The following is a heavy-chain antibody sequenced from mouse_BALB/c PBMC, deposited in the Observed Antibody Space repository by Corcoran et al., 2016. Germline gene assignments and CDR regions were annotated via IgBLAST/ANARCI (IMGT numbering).Heavy chain of an antibody. V-gene: IGHV9-3-1*01. CDR1: GYTFTNYG. Sequence: QIQLVQSGPELKKPGETVKISCKASGYTFTNYGMNWVKQAPGKGLKWMGWINTYTGEPTYADDFKGRFAFSLETSASTAYLQINNLKNEDTATCFWSRYPRAMDYWGQGTSVTVSA. CDR2: INTYTGEP. J-gene: IGHJ4*01. CDR3: SRYPRAMDY.